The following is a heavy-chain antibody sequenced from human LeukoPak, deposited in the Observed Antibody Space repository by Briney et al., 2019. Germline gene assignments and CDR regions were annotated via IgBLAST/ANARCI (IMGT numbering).Heavy chain of an antibody. D-gene: IGHD4-23*01. CDR2: ISYDGSNK. CDR3: VRRGGGSSAFEV. V-gene: IGHV3-30*03. J-gene: IGHJ3*01. Sequence: GRSLRLSCAASGFTFSSYGMHWVRQAPGKGLEWVAVISYDGSNKYYADSVKGRFTISRDNSKNTLYLQMNSLRAEDTAVYYCVRRGGGSSAFEVWGQGTTVTVSS. CDR1: GFTFSSYG.